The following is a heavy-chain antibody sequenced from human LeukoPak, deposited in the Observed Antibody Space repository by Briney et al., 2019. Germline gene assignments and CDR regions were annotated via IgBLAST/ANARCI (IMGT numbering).Heavy chain of an antibody. Sequence: SETLSLTCTVSGGSISSYYWSWIRQPPGKGLEWIGYIYYTGSTKYNPSLKYNPSLKSRVTISVDTSKNQFSLKLSSVTAADTAVYYCASLGYSSGFDYWGQGTLVTVSS. D-gene: IGHD6-19*01. CDR1: GGSISSYY. CDR3: ASLGYSSGFDY. V-gene: IGHV4-59*01. J-gene: IGHJ4*02. CDR2: IYYTGST.